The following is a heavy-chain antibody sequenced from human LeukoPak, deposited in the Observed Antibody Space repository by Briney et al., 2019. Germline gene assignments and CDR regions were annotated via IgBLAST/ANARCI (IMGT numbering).Heavy chain of an antibody. CDR2: MNPNSGNT. J-gene: IGHJ6*03. CDR3: ARVYSGWGYYYYYYMDV. V-gene: IGHV1-8*01. Sequence: ASVKVSCKASGYTLTNYDINWVRQATGQGLEWMGWMNPNSGNTGYVEKFQGRVTMTRNTSINTAYMELSSLRSEDTAVYYCARVYSGWGYYYYYYMDVWGKGTTVTVSS. D-gene: IGHD1-26*01. CDR1: GYTLTNYD.